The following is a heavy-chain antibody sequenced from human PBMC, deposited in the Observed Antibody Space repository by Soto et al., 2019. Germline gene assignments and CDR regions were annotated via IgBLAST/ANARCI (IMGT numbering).Heavy chain of an antibody. CDR2: ISGSDGRT. Sequence: HPGGSLSLSCAASGFTFISYAMSWVRQAPGKGLEWVSTISGSDGRTYSTDSVKGRFTISRDNSRNTAYLQMNSLRVEDTAVYYCAKGVSQYTPLALFDYWGRGTLVTVSS. CDR1: GFTFISYA. D-gene: IGHD5-18*01. J-gene: IGHJ4*02. CDR3: AKGVSQYTPLALFDY. V-gene: IGHV3-23*01.